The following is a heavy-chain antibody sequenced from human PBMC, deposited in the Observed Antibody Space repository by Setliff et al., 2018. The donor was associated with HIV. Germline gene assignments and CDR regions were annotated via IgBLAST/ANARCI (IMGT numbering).Heavy chain of an antibody. CDR1: GFSFSSWC. Sequence: PGGSLRLSRAASGFSFSSWCMNWVRQAPGKGLEWISYISGSSRTTYYADSVKGRFTVSRDNAKNSLYLQMSSLRAEDTAVYYCARAQDNYYDSSGYSFDSWGQGSLVTVSS. J-gene: IGHJ4*02. V-gene: IGHV3-48*01. CDR3: ARAQDNYYDSSGYSFDS. CDR2: ISGSSRTT. D-gene: IGHD3-22*01.